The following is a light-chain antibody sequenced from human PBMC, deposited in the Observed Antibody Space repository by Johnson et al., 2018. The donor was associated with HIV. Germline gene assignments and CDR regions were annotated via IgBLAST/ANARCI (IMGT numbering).Light chain of an antibody. J-gene: IGLJ1*01. CDR1: SSNIGNNY. CDR2: ENN. CDR3: GTWDSGLSGGLYL. Sequence: QSVLTQPPSVSAAPGQKVTISCSGSSSNIGNNYVSWYQQLPETAPKLLIYENNKRPSGIPDRFSGSKSGTSATLGITGLQTGDEADYYCGTWDSGLSGGLYLFGTGTKVTVL. V-gene: IGLV1-51*02.